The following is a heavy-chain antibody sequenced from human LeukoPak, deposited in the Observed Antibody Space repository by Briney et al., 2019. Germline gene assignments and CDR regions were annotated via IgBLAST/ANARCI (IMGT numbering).Heavy chain of an antibody. V-gene: IGHV4-59*01. D-gene: IGHD3-3*01. CDR3: ARDMGAYHTYYDFGGFDY. CDR2: IYYSGST. Sequence: SETLSLTCTVSGGSISSYYWSWIRQPPGRGLEWIGYIYYSGSTNYNPSLKSRVTISVDTSKNQFSLKLSSVTAADTAVYYCARDMGAYHTYYDFGGFDYWGQGTLVTVSS. J-gene: IGHJ4*02. CDR1: GGSISSYY.